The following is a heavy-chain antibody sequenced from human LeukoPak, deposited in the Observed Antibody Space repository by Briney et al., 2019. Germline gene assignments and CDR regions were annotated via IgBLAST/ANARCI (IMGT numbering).Heavy chain of an antibody. CDR2: ISSSSSTI. J-gene: IGHJ4*02. CDR3: AKPLVPGATLGPIDY. Sequence: GGSLRLSCPASGFTFSSYRMNWVRQAPGKGLEWVSYISSSSSTIYYADSVKGRFTISRDNAKNSLYLQMNSLRAEGTAVYYCAKPLVPGATLGPIDYWGQGTLVSVSS. D-gene: IGHD2-2*01. V-gene: IGHV3-48*04. CDR1: GFTFSSYR.